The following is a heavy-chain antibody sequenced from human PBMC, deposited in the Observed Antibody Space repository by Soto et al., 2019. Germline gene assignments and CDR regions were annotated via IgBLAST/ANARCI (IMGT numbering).Heavy chain of an antibody. V-gene: IGHV3-48*01. D-gene: IGHD5-12*01. CDR1: GFTFSSYS. CDR2: ISSSSSTI. Sequence: GGSLRLSCAASGFTFSSYSMNWVRQAPGKGLEWVSYISSSSSTIYYADSVKGRFTISRDNAKNSLYLQMNSLRAEDTAVYYCAREVATSLNDAFDIWGQGTMVTVSS. CDR3: AREVATSLNDAFDI. J-gene: IGHJ3*02.